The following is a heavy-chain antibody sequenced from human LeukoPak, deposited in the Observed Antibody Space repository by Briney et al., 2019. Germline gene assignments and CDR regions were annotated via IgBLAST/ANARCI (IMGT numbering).Heavy chain of an antibody. V-gene: IGHV3-53*01. Sequence: GGSLRLSCAASGFTVSSKYMSWVRQAPGKGLEWASVIYSGGGTYYADSVKGRFTISRDNSKNTLYLQMNSLRAEDTAVYYCARGLGGSYYEPIDSWGQGTLVTVSS. CDR1: GFTVSSKY. D-gene: IGHD1-26*01. CDR2: IYSGGGT. CDR3: ARGLGGSYYEPIDS. J-gene: IGHJ4*02.